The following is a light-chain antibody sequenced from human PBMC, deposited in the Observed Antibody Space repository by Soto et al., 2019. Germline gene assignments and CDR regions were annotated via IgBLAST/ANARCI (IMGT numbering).Light chain of an antibody. CDR1: QNVGSRY. Sequence: EIVLTQSPGTLSLSPGERATLSCRASQNVGSRYLAWYQQKPGQAPRLLIYGTSNRATGIPDRFSGSGSGTDFSLTISSLEPGDLAVYYCQQYGSSPRTFGQGTKVKIK. J-gene: IGKJ1*01. V-gene: IGKV3-20*01. CDR3: QQYGSSPRT. CDR2: GTS.